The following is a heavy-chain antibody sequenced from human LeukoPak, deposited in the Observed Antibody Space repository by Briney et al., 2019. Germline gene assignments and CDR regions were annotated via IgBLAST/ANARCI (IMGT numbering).Heavy chain of an antibody. CDR3: ARCPVDYGMDV. V-gene: IGHV4-59*01. Sequence: SETLTLTCTVSGGSINTYFWSWIRQPPGKGLEWIGYIYYSGSTNYNPSLKSRVTISVDTSKNQFSLKLSSVTAADTAVYYCARCPVDYGMDVWGQGTTVTVSS. J-gene: IGHJ6*02. CDR2: IYYSGST. CDR1: GGSINTYF.